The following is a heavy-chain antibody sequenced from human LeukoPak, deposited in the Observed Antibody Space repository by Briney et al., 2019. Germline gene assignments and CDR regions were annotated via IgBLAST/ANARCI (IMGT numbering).Heavy chain of an antibody. V-gene: IGHV3-23*01. CDR1: RLTFSSYA. J-gene: IGHJ2*01. CDR2: INGVGGNT. Sequence: GGSLRLSCAASRLTFSSYAMSWVRQAPGKGLEWVSTINGVGGNTYYADPVKGRFTISRDNSKNMLYLQMNSLRAEDTAIYYCAREGYCSGGSCPDWYFDLWGRGTLVTVSS. CDR3: AREGYCSGGSCPDWYFDL. D-gene: IGHD2-15*01.